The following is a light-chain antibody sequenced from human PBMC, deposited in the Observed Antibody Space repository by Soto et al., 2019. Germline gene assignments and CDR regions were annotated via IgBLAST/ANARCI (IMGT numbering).Light chain of an antibody. J-gene: IGLJ3*02. CDR1: TSNIGSNT. CDR3: AAWDDSLTGPV. CDR2: TNN. V-gene: IGLV1-44*01. Sequence: QLVLTQPPSASGTPGQRVAISCSGSTSNIGSNTVSWFQQLPGTAPKLLIFTNNKRPSGVSDRFSGSKSGTSASLAISGLQSGDEADYYCAAWDDSLTGPVFGGGTKLTVL.